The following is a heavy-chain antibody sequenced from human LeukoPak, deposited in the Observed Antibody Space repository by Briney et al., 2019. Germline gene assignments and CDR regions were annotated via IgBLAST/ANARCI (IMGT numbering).Heavy chain of an antibody. Sequence: GGSLRLSCAASGFTFNNYWMSWVRQAPGKGLQWVANIKQDRSQKFYVDSVKGRFTISRDNTKNLLYLQMNSLRAEDTAVYYCARGDFSDYGDYVDAFDVWGQGTMVTVSS. J-gene: IGHJ3*01. CDR2: IKQDRSQK. CDR1: GFTFNNYW. D-gene: IGHD4-17*01. V-gene: IGHV3-7*01. CDR3: ARGDFSDYGDYVDAFDV.